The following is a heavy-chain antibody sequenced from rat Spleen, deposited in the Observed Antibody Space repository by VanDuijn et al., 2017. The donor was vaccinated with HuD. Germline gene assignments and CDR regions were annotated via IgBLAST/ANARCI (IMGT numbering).Heavy chain of an antibody. D-gene: IGHD1-11*01. Sequence: QVQLKXSGPGLVQPSQTLSLTCTVSGFSLTXXNVHWVRQPPGKGLEWMGRIQNGXNTDYNSGLKSRLXISRDTSKSQVFXKMXXXQTXXXAIXXXAXXXGGXXXHWXXXWGQGTXXTV. J-gene: IGHJ3*01. CDR3: AXXXGGXXXHWXXX. CDR2: IQNGXNT. CDR1: GFSLTXXN. V-gene: IGHV2-1*01.